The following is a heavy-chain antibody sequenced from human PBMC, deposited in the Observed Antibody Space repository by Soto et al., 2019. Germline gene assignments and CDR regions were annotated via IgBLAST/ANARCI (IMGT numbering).Heavy chain of an antibody. J-gene: IGHJ5*02. CDR1: GFTFSSYT. CDR3: ARDVAIRFLESLPDKWFDP. Sequence: EVQLVESGGGLVKPGGSLRLSCAASGFTFSSYTMNWVRQAPGKGLEWVSSISSSSSYIYYADSVKGRFTISRDNAKNSLFLQMNSLRAEDTAVYFCARDVAIRFLESLPDKWFDPWGQGTLVTVSS. V-gene: IGHV3-21*01. CDR2: ISSSSSYI. D-gene: IGHD3-3*01.